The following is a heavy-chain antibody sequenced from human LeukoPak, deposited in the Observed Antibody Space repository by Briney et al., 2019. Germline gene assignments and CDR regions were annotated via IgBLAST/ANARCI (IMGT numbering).Heavy chain of an antibody. CDR2: MYSGGSS. J-gene: IGHJ4*02. Sequence: SETLSLTCVVSGGSITSTIYYWNWIRQPAAKGLEWIGRMYSGGSSDYNPSLKSRVTMSVDTSKNQLSLNLTSVTAADTAVYYCARGLGISKDYFDYWGQGTLVIVSS. V-gene: IGHV4-61*02. D-gene: IGHD2/OR15-2a*01. CDR3: ARGLGISKDYFDY. CDR1: GGSITSTIYY.